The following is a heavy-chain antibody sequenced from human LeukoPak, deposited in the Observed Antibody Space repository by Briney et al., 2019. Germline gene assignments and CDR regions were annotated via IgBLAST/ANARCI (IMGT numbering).Heavy chain of an antibody. D-gene: IGHD3-10*01. J-gene: IGHJ4*02. CDR1: GGSISTSY. V-gene: IGHV4-59*01. CDR2: IYYSGST. CDR3: ARGLWFGDENPPYFDY. Sequence: RPSETLSLTCTVSGGSISTSYWSWLRQSPGKGLEWIGYIYYSGSTNYNPSLKSRVTISVDTSKNQFSLKLSSVTAADTAVYYCARGLWFGDENPPYFDYWGQGILVTVSS.